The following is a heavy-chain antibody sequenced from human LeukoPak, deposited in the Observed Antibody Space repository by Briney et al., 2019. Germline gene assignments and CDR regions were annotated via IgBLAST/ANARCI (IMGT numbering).Heavy chain of an antibody. J-gene: IGHJ4*02. CDR3: ARNRLVLIDY. D-gene: IGHD2-8*02. Sequence: SEALSLTCAVYGGSFSGYYWSWIRQPPGKGLEWIGEINHSGSTNYNPSLKSRVTISVDTSKNQFSLKLSSVTAADTAVYYCARNRLVLIDYWGQGTLVTVSS. CDR1: GGSFSGYY. V-gene: IGHV4-34*01. CDR2: INHSGST.